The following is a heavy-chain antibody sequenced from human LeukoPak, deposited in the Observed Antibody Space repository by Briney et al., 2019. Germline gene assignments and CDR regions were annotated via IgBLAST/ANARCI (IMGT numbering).Heavy chain of an antibody. CDR1: GFTFSSYA. D-gene: IGHD3-10*01. CDR2: ISGSGGST. Sequence: GGSLRLSCAASGFTFSSYAMSWVRQAPGKGLEWVSAISGSGGSTYYADSVKGRFTISRDNSKNSLYLQMNSLRAEDTAVYYCARDHRPDYGSGSYFDYWGQGTLVTVSS. J-gene: IGHJ4*02. V-gene: IGHV3-23*01. CDR3: ARDHRPDYGSGSYFDY.